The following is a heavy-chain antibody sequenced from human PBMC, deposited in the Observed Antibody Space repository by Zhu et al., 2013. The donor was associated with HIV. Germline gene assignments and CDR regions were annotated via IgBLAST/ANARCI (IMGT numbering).Heavy chain of an antibody. CDR2: INPNSGGT. V-gene: IGHV1-2*02. J-gene: IGHJ6*02. CDR1: EYTFTGYY. D-gene: IGHD5-12*01. Sequence: QVQLVQSGAEVKKPGASVKVSCKASEYTFTGYYMHWVRQAPGQGLEWMGWINPNSGGTNYAQKFQGRVTMTRDTSISTAYMELSRLRSDDTAVYYCASERWLQDPYYYYGMDVWGQGTTVTVSS. CDR3: ASERWLQDPYYYYGMDV.